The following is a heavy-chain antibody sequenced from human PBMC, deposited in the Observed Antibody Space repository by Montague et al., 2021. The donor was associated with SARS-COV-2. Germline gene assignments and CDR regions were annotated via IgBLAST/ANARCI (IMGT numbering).Heavy chain of an antibody. CDR1: GGSFSGYY. V-gene: IGHV4-34*01. Sequence: SETLSLTCAVYGGSFSGYYWSWIRQPPGKGLEWIGEINHSGSTNYNPSLKSRVTISVDTSKNQFSLKLSSVTAADTAVYYCTREGYQVLWSDYYYYGMDVWGQGTKGTGSS. J-gene: IGHJ6*02. CDR3: TREGYQVLWSDYYYYGMDV. D-gene: IGHD2-2*01. CDR2: INHSGST.